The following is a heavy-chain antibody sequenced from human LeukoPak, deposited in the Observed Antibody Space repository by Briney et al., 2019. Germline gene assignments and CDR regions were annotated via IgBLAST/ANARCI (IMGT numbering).Heavy chain of an antibody. D-gene: IGHD3-3*01. V-gene: IGHV1-24*01. Sequence: GASVKVSCKVSGYTLTELSMHWVRQAPGKGLEWMGGFEPEDGETIYAQKFQGRVTMTEDTSTDTAYMELSSLRSEDTAVYYCATVGQGYYDFWSGYDYYFDYWGQGTLVTVSS. CDR2: FEPEDGET. J-gene: IGHJ4*02. CDR3: ATVGQGYYDFWSGYDYYFDY. CDR1: GYTLTELS.